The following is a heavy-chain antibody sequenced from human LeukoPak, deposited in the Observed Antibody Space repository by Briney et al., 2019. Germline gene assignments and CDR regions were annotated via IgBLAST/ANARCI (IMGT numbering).Heavy chain of an antibody. CDR3: ARSGLEKVRIAAAGAYYFDY. Sequence: PGGSLRLSCAASGFTFSSYAMSWVRQAPGKGLEWVSAISGSGGSTYYADSVKGRFTISGDNSKNTLYLQMNSLRAEDTAVYYCARSGLEKVRIAAAGAYYFDYWGQGTLVTVSS. J-gene: IGHJ4*02. CDR2: ISGSGGST. V-gene: IGHV3-23*01. CDR1: GFTFSSYA. D-gene: IGHD6-13*01.